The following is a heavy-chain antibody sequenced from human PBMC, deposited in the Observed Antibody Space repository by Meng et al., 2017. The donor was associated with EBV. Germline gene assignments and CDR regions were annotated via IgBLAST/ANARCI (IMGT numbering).Heavy chain of an antibody. D-gene: IGHD6-13*01. Sequence: QVQHMQAGAEVMKPGASVKVSCKASGYTFTSYYMRWARQAPGQGLEWMGIINPSGGSTSYAQKFQGRVTMTRDTSTSTVYMELSSLRSEDTAVYCCARNGIAAWGWFDPWAQGTLVTVSS. CDR1: GYTFTSYY. CDR3: ARNGIAAWGWFDP. V-gene: IGHV1-46*01. CDR2: INPSGGST. J-gene: IGHJ5*02.